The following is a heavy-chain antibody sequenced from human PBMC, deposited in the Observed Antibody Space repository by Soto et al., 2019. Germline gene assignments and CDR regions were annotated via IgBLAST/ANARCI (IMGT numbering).Heavy chain of an antibody. CDR2: IIPVLGVE. Sequence: QVQLVQSGAEVKNRGSSVKVSCKASGDTFSRSTISWVRQAPGQRLEWMGRIIPVLGVENHAQNFQGRVTLTADKSTSTAYLELSSLKSEHTVIYYCASSTAGVYVFHDWGQGTLVTVSS. V-gene: IGHV1-69*02. D-gene: IGHD2-8*01. CDR3: ASSTAGVYVFHD. J-gene: IGHJ4*02. CDR1: GDTFSRST.